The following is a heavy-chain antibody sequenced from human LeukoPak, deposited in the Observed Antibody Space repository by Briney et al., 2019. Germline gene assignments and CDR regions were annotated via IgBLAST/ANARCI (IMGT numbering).Heavy chain of an antibody. D-gene: IGHD3-3*01. V-gene: IGHV3-7*01. CDR3: ARDRSISGVVTLDY. CDR1: GFRFSDSC. CDR2: IRQDGSEK. Sequence: GGSLRLSCAASGFRFSDSCMTWVRQAPGKGLEWVANIRQDGSEKYYVDSVKGRFTISRDNAKNSVYLQMNSLRAEDAAVYYCARDRSISGVVTLDYWGQGTLVTVSS. J-gene: IGHJ4*02.